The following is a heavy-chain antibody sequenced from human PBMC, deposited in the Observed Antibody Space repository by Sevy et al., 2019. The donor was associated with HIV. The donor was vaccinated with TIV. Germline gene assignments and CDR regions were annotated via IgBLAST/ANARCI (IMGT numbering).Heavy chain of an antibody. J-gene: IGHJ3*01. Sequence: GGCLRLSCAASGFTFSSNAMSWVRQAPGKGLEWVSDVSGSGDTTWYADSVKARFTISRDNSKNTLYLQMNSLRDDDMDLYYCARATWATHAFDFWGQGTMVTVSS. CDR1: GFTFSSNA. CDR3: ARATWATHAFDF. D-gene: IGHD2-15*01. CDR2: VSGSGDTT. V-gene: IGHV3-23*01.